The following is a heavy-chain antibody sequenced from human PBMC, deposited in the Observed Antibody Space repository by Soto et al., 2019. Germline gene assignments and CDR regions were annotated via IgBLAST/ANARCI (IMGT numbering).Heavy chain of an antibody. D-gene: IGHD6-19*01. CDR1: GFTFSGYA. CDR2: ITGSGGIT. Sequence: EVQLLESGGGLVQPGGSLRLSCGASGFTFSGYAMSWVRQAPGKGLEWVSIITGSGGITYYADSVNGRFTISRDNSMTTLYLQMNSLRAEDTAVYYCARGDSSGWTYWYFDLWGRGTLATVSS. J-gene: IGHJ2*01. CDR3: ARGDSSGWTYWYFDL. V-gene: IGHV3-23*01.